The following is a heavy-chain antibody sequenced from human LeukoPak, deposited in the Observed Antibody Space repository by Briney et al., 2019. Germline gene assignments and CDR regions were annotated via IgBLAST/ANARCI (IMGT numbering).Heavy chain of an antibody. CDR3: ARGVDDSSGYYADY. Sequence: ASVKVSCKASGYTFTSYDINWVRQAPGQGLEWMGWMNPNSGSTSYAQKFQGRVTITRNTSIRTAYMQLSSLRSEDTAVYYCARGVDDSSGYYADYWGQGTLVTVSS. J-gene: IGHJ4*02. V-gene: IGHV1-8*03. CDR2: MNPNSGST. CDR1: GYTFTSYD. D-gene: IGHD3-22*01.